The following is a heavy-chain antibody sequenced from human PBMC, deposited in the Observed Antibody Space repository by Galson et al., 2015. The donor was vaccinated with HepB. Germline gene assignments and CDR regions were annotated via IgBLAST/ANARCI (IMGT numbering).Heavy chain of an antibody. J-gene: IGHJ4*02. CDR1: GYTFTSYG. CDR3: ATLVDTAMESDY. CDR2: ISAYNGNT. V-gene: IGHV1-18*04. Sequence: SVKVSCKASGYTFTSYGFSWVRQAPGQGLEWMGWISAYNGNTNYAQKFQGRVTMTRDTSISTAYMELSRLRSDDTAVYYCATLVDTAMESDYWGQGTLVTVSS. D-gene: IGHD5-18*01.